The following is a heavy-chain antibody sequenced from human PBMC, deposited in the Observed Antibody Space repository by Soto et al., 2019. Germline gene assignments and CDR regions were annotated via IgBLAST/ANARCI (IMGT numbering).Heavy chain of an antibody. J-gene: IGHJ6*02. CDR1: GYSFTSYW. CDR3: ARREVPNRLGMDV. Sequence: GESLKISCKGSGYSFTSYWIGWVRQMPGKGLEWMGISYPSDSDTRYSPSFQGQVTIPADKSISTAYLQWSSLKASDTAMYYCARREVPNRLGMDVWGRGTTVTVSS. V-gene: IGHV5-51*01. CDR2: SYPSDSDT. D-gene: IGHD3-16*01.